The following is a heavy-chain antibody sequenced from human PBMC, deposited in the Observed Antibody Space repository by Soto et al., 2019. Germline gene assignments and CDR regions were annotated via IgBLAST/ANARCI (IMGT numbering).Heavy chain of an antibody. Sequence: TGGDLRLSCVGSGFTLSSHGKHLGRQVTGKGQEWVSGIDSLGDRKYADSVKGRFTISRENAENSLHLQMNSLRAGDTAVYYCVPRKGDPFRWGPGTLVTVSS. CDR1: GFTLSSHG. D-gene: IGHD3-16*01. V-gene: IGHV3-13*01. CDR3: VPRKGDPFR. CDR2: IDSLGDR. J-gene: IGHJ4*02.